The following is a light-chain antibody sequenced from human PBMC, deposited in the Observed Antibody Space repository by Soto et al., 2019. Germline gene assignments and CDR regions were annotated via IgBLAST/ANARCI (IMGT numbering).Light chain of an antibody. CDR2: GNS. V-gene: IGLV1-40*01. J-gene: IGLJ2*01. Sequence: QSVLTQPPSVSGAPGQRVTISCTGSNSNIGAGYDVHWYQQLPRTAPKLLIYGNSNRPSGVPDRFSGSKSGTSASLAITGLQAEDEADYYCQSYDSNLSGVIFGGGTKLTVL. CDR3: QSYDSNLSGVI. CDR1: NSNIGAGYD.